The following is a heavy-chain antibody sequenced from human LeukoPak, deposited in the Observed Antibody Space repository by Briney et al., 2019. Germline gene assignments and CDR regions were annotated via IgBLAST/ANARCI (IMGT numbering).Heavy chain of an antibody. D-gene: IGHD2-2*02. Sequence: SETLSLTCAVYGGSFSGYYWSWIRQPPGKGLEWIGEIKHSGSTNYNASLKRRVTISVDTSKNQFSLKLSFVTAADTAVYYCASRGYCSSTSCYTGSYYYYYYMDVWGKGTTVTVSS. CDR3: ASRGYCSSTSCYTGSYYYYYYMDV. V-gene: IGHV4-34*01. J-gene: IGHJ6*03. CDR2: IKHSGST. CDR1: GGSFSGYY.